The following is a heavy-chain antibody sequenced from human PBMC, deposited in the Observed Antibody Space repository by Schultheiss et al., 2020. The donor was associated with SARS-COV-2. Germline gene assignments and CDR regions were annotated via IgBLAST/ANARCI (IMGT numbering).Heavy chain of an antibody. D-gene: IGHD3-22*01. Sequence: ASVKVSCKASGYTFTSYGISWVRQAPGQGLEWMGWISAYNGNTNYAQKLQGRVTMTTDTSTSTAYMELRSLRSDDTAVYYCARDHSTITMIVVAHGGYFDYWGQGTLVTVSS. V-gene: IGHV1-18*01. CDR1: GYTFTSYG. CDR2: ISAYNGNT. J-gene: IGHJ4*02. CDR3: ARDHSTITMIVVAHGGYFDY.